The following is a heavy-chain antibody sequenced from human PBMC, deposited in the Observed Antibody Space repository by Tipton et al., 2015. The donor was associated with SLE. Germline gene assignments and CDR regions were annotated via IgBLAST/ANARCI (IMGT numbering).Heavy chain of an antibody. D-gene: IGHD6-19*01. CDR2: INSDGSST. CDR3: AKPTSGWSPDI. J-gene: IGHJ3*02. CDR1: GFTFSSYW. Sequence: SLRLSCAASGFTFSSYWMHWVRQAPGKGLVWVSRINSDGSSTSYADSVKGRFTISRDNAKNTLYLQMNSLRAEDTAVYYCAKPTSGWSPDIWGQGTMVTVSS. V-gene: IGHV3-74*01.